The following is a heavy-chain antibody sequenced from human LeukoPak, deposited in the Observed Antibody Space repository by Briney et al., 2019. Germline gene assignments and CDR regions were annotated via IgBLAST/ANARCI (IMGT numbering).Heavy chain of an antibody. D-gene: IGHD5-24*01. CDR2: INPNSGGT. CDR1: GYTFTAYY. CDR3: ARVVVRDANNYKDY. J-gene: IGHJ4*02. V-gene: IGHV1-2*02. Sequence: ASVKVSCKASGYTFTAYYIHWVRQAPGQGLEWMSWINPNSGGTNSAQKFQGRVTMTRDTSISTAYMELSRLRSDDTAVYYCARVVVRDANNYKDYWGQGTLVTVSS.